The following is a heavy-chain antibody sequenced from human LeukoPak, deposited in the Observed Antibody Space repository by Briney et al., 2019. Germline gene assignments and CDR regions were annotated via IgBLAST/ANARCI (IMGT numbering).Heavy chain of an antibody. Sequence: GGSLRVSCPASGFTFSSYWMHWVRQAPGKGLVWVSRINSDGSSTSYADSVKGRFTISRDNAKKTLYLQMNSLRAEDTAVYYCARVPSMIVETTYYFYYYGMDVWGQGTTVTVSS. V-gene: IGHV3-74*01. CDR2: INSDGSST. J-gene: IGHJ6*02. CDR3: ARVPSMIVETTYYFYYYGMDV. D-gene: IGHD3-22*01. CDR1: GFTFSSYW.